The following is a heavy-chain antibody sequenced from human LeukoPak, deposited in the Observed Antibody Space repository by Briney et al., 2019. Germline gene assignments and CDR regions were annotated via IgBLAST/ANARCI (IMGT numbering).Heavy chain of an antibody. CDR2: ISAYNGNT. Sequence: ASVKVSCKASGYTFTSYGISWVRQAPGQGLEWMGWISAYNGNTNYAQKFQGRVTITADESTSTAYMELSSLRSEDTAVYYCARDSGDSGYDLYYYYGMGVWGQGTTVTVSS. V-gene: IGHV1-18*01. D-gene: IGHD5-12*01. J-gene: IGHJ6*02. CDR3: ARDSGDSGYDLYYYYGMGV. CDR1: GYTFTSYG.